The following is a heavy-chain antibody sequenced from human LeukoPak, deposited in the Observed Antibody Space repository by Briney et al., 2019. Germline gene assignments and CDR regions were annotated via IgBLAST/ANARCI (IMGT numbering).Heavy chain of an antibody. Sequence: PSETLSLTCTVSGGPTSSHFWSWIRQPPGKGLEWIGYIYNIGNTNYNPSLKSRVTISVDASYNQFSLKMTSVTAADTAVYYCARVPLSDWYFDLWGRGTLVTVSS. V-gene: IGHV4-59*11. CDR2: IYNIGNT. J-gene: IGHJ2*01. CDR1: GGPTSSHF. CDR3: ARVPLSDWYFDL.